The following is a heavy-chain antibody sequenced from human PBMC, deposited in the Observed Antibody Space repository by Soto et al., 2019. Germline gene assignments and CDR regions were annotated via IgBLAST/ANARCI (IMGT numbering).Heavy chain of an antibody. CDR3: ARVGAVNARGIDD. V-gene: IGHV4-34*01. CDR1: GGSFSGYY. J-gene: IGHJ4*02. CDR2: INHSGST. Sequence: PDTLSLTCAVYGGSFSGYYWSWIRQPPGKGLEWIGEINHSGSTNYNPSLKSRVTISVDTSKTQFSLKLSSVTAADPAVYYCARVGAVNARGIDDCGQGTLLSFS. D-gene: IGHD1-26*01.